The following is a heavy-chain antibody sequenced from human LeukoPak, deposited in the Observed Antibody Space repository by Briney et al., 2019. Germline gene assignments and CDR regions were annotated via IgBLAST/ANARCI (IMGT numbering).Heavy chain of an antibody. V-gene: IGHV3-20*04. J-gene: IGHJ4*02. CDR1: GFTFDDYG. CDR3: ARSSGEDGPSSWYYFDY. D-gene: IGHD6-13*01. CDR2: INWNGGCT. Sequence: GGSLRLSCAASGFTFDDYGMSWVRQAPGKGLEWVSGINWNGGCTGYADSVKGRFTISRDNAKNSLYLQMNSLRAEDTALYYCARSSGEDGPSSWYYFDYWGQGTLVTVSS.